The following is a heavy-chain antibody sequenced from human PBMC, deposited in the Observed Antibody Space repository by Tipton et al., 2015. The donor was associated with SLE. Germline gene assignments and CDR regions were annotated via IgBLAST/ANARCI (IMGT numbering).Heavy chain of an antibody. J-gene: IGHJ5*02. CDR3: ALVTNDWFDP. D-gene: IGHD4-11*01. Sequence: SGFTFSSYGMHWVRQAPGKGLEWVAFIRYDGSNKYYADSVKGRFTISRDNSKNTLYLQMNSLRAEDTAVYYCALVTNDWFDPWGQGTLVTVSS. CDR1: GFTFSSYG. V-gene: IGHV3-30*02. CDR2: IRYDGSNK.